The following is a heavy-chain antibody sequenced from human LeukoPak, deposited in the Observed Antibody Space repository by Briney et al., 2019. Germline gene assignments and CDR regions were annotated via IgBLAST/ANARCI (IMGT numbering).Heavy chain of an antibody. CDR2: INPNSGGT. CDR3: ARDSSGYVSAEFDY. Sequence: ASVKVSCKASGYTFTGYYMHWVRQAPGQGLEWMGWINPNSGGTNYAQKFQGWVTMTRDTSISTAYMELSRLRSDDTAVYYCARDSSGYVSAEFDYWGQGTLVTVSS. J-gene: IGHJ4*02. D-gene: IGHD3-22*01. V-gene: IGHV1-2*04. CDR1: GYTFTGYY.